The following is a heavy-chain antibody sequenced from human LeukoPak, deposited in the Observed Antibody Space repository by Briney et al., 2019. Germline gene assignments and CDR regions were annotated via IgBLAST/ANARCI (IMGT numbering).Heavy chain of an antibody. V-gene: IGHV3-74*01. CDR1: GFTFSSYW. J-gene: IGHJ6*02. D-gene: IGHD2-15*01. Sequence: GGSLRLSCAASGFTFSSYWMHWVRQAPGKGLVWVSRINSDGSSTSYADSVKGRFTISRDNAKNTLYLQMNSLRAEDTAVYYCARDTAPIVVVVAAIPRPYYYGMDVWGQGTTVTVSS. CDR3: ARDTAPIVVVVAAIPRPYYYGMDV. CDR2: INSDGSST.